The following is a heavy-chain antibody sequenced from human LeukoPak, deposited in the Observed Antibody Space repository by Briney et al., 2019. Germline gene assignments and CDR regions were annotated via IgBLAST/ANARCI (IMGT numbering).Heavy chain of an antibody. J-gene: IGHJ4*02. CDR1: GFTFSSYA. Sequence: PGGSLRLSCAASGFTFSSYAMSWVRQAPGKGLEWVSAISGSGGSTYFADSVKGRFTISRDNSKNTLYLQMNSLRAEDTAVYYCARVHIGYSRPYYFDYWGQGTLVTASS. D-gene: IGHD6-13*01. CDR3: ARVHIGYSRPYYFDY. CDR2: ISGSGGST. V-gene: IGHV3-23*01.